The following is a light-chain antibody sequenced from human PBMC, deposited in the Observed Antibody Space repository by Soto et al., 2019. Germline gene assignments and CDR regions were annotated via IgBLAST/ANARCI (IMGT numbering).Light chain of an antibody. Sequence: QSVLTQSPSASASLGASVKLTCTLSRGHSNSNIAWHQQQPEKGTRYLMKLNRDGSHSKGDGIPNRFSGSSSGAERYLTISSLQSEDEADYDCQTWGTGIAIFGGGTKLNVL. CDR1: RGHSNSN. J-gene: IGLJ2*01. V-gene: IGLV4-69*01. CDR2: LNRDGSH. CDR3: QTWGTGIAI.